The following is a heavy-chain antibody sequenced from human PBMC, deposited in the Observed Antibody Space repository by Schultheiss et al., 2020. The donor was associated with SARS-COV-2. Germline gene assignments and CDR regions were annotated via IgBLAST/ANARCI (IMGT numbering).Heavy chain of an antibody. CDR1: GGSFSGYY. Sequence: GSLRLSCAVYGGSFSGYYWSWIRQPPGKGLEWIGEINHSGSTNYNPSLKSRVTISLDTSKNQFSLKLSSVTAADTAVYYCARRVAVAETRYRRAFDIWGQGTMVTVSS. CDR3: ARRVAVAETRYRRAFDI. V-gene: IGHV4-34*01. CDR2: INHSGST. J-gene: IGHJ3*02. D-gene: IGHD6-19*01.